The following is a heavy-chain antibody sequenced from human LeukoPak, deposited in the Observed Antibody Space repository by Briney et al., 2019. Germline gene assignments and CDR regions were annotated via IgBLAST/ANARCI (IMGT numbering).Heavy chain of an antibody. J-gene: IGHJ5*02. Sequence: ASVKVSCKASGYTFTGYYMHWVRQAPVQGLEWMGWINPNSGGTNYAQKFQGRVTMTRDTSISTAYMELSRLRSDDTAVYYCARDRQFRDDFWSGYYTENWFDPWGQGTLVTASS. D-gene: IGHD3-3*01. V-gene: IGHV1-2*02. CDR1: GYTFTGYY. CDR3: ARDRQFRDDFWSGYYTENWFDP. CDR2: INPNSGGT.